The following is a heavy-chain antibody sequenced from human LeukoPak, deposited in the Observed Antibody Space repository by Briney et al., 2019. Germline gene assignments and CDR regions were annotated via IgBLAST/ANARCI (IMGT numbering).Heavy chain of an antibody. CDR1: GFTFDDYA. CDR2: ISWNSGSI. J-gene: IGHJ6*03. Sequence: GGSLRLSCAASGFTFDDYAMHWVRQAPGKGLEWVSGISWNSGSIGYADSVKGRFTISRDNAKNSLYLQTNSLRAEDTALYYCARDPYSGAYYEGYYYYYMDVWGKGTTVTVSS. D-gene: IGHD1-26*01. CDR3: ARDPYSGAYYEGYYYYYMDV. V-gene: IGHV3-9*01.